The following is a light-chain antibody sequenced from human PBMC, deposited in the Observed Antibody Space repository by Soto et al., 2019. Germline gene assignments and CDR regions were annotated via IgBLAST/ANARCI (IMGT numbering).Light chain of an antibody. V-gene: IGLV1-40*01. Sequence: QAVVTQPPSVSGAQGQRVTISCTGSSSNIGAGYDVHWYQQFPGTTPKFLIYGNTNRPSGVPDRFSASKSGTSASLDITGLQAEDEAEYFCQSYDSSLTVVFGGGTKLTVL. CDR2: GNT. CDR3: QSYDSSLTVV. J-gene: IGLJ2*01. CDR1: SSNIGAGYD.